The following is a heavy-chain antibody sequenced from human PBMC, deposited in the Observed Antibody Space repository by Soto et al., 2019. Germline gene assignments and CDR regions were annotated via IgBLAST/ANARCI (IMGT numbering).Heavy chain of an antibody. CDR3: ARALGATREYYFDY. D-gene: IGHD1-26*01. CDR1: GFTFSSYA. Sequence: QVQLVESGGGVVQPGRSLRLSCAASGFTFSSYAMHWVRQAPGKGLEWVAVISYDGSNKYYADSVKGRSTISRDNSKNTLYLQMNSLRAEDTAVYYCARALGATREYYFDYWGQGTLVTVSS. J-gene: IGHJ4*02. CDR2: ISYDGSNK. V-gene: IGHV3-30-3*01.